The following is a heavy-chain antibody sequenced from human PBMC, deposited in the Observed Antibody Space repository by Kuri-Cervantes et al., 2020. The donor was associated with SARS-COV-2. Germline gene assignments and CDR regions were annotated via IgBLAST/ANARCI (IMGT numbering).Heavy chain of an antibody. J-gene: IGHJ5*02. CDR1: GFTFSSYS. CDR3: ARSFTVTDPFDP. V-gene: IGHV3-21*01. Sequence: GESLKISCAASGFTFSSYSTNWVRQAPGKGLGWVSSISSSSSYIYYADSVKGRFTISRDNAKNSLYLQMNSLRAEDTAVYYCARSFTVTDPFDPWGQGTLVTVSS. D-gene: IGHD4-11*01. CDR2: ISSSSSYI.